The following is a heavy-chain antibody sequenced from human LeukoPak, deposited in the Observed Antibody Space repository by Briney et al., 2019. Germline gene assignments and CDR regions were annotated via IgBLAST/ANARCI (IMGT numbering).Heavy chain of an antibody. CDR2: ISYDGSSK. CDR1: GFTFSSYE. Sequence: GGSLRLSCAASGFTFSSYEMNWVRQAPGKGLEWVAVISYDGSSKYYADSVKGRFTISRDNAKSSLYLQMNSLRAEDTAVYSCARDKTRGLGYSYSKSGNYFDYWGQGTLVTVSS. D-gene: IGHD5-18*01. J-gene: IGHJ4*02. CDR3: ARDKTRGLGYSYSKSGNYFDY. V-gene: IGHV3-30*04.